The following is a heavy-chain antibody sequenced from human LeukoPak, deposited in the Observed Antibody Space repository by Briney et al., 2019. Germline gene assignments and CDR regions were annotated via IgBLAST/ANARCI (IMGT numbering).Heavy chain of an antibody. Sequence: GGSLRLSCAASGFTFSSYVMSWVRQAPGKGLEWVSSLSGSGGGPNYANSVKGRFTIFRDNSKNTLYLQMNSLRAEDTAVYFCANALGGGNTWYYFDCWGQGTLVTVSS. V-gene: IGHV3-23*01. J-gene: IGHJ4*02. CDR2: LSGSGGGP. CDR3: ANALGGGNTWYYFDC. CDR1: GFTFSSYV. D-gene: IGHD6-13*01.